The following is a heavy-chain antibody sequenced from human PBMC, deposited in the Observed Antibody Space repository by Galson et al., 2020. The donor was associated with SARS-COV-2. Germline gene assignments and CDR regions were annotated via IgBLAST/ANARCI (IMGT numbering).Heavy chain of an antibody. CDR2: IIHIFDTA. Sequence: SVKVSCNASGGSFSSYDINWVRQAPGQGLEWMGGIIHIFDTAKYAQKFQGRVTITADESATTAYMELTSLRSEDTAVYFCARGEVQTLDYWGQGTLVTVSS. CDR3: ARGEVQTLDY. D-gene: IGHD3-16*01. CDR1: GGSFSSYD. J-gene: IGHJ4*02. V-gene: IGHV1-69*13.